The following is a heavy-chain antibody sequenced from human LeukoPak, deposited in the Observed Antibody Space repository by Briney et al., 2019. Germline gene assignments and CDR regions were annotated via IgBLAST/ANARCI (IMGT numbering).Heavy chain of an antibody. CDR2: IYSGGST. CDR3: ARDYWNRIDAFDI. D-gene: IGHD1-14*01. J-gene: IGHJ3*02. V-gene: IGHV3-66*01. Sequence: PGGSLRLSCAASGFTVSSNYMSWVRQAPGKGLEWVSVIYSGGSTYYADSVKGRFTISRDNSKNTLYLQMNSLRAEDTAVYYCARDYWNRIDAFDIWGQGTMVTVSS. CDR1: GFTVSSNY.